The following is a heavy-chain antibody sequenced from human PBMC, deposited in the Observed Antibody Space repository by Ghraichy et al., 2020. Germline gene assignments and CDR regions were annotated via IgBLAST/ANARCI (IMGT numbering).Heavy chain of an antibody. J-gene: IGHJ6*02. D-gene: IGHD3-3*01. CDR1: GYTFTSYG. CDR2: ISAYNGNT. CDR3: ARDQMGYDFWSGYYYYGMDV. V-gene: IGHV1-18*04. Sequence: ASVKVSCKASGYTFTSYGISWVRQAPGQGLEWMGWISAYNGNTNYAQKLQGRVTMTTDTSTSTAYMELRSLRSDDTAVYYCARDQMGYDFWSGYYYYGMDVWGQGTTVTVSS.